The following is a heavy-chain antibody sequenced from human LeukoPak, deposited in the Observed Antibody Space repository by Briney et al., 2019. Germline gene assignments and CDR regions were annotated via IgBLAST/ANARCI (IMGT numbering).Heavy chain of an antibody. CDR3: ARDPYSSSWNYYYYGMDV. Sequence: PGGSLRLSCAASGFTFSSYWMSWVRQAPGKGLEWVANIKQDGSEKYYVDSVKGRFTISRDNAKNPLYLQMNSLRAEDTAVYYCARDPYSSSWNYYYYGMDVWGQGTTVTVSS. V-gene: IGHV3-7*01. D-gene: IGHD6-13*01. J-gene: IGHJ6*02. CDR2: IKQDGSEK. CDR1: GFTFSSYW.